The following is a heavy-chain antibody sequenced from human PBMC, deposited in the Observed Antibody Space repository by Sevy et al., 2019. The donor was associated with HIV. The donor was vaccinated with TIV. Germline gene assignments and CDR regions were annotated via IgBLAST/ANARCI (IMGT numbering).Heavy chain of an antibody. V-gene: IGHV3-66*01. J-gene: IGHJ4*02. CDR2: IYRGGST. CDR3: ARDQTEIVLVADGDY. CDR1: GFIVSSNY. Sequence: GGSLRLSCAVSGFIVSSNYMSWVRQAPGKGLEWVSVIYRGGSTYYADSVKGRFTISRDNSKNMLYLQLNSLRAEDTAVYYCARDQTEIVLVADGDYWGQGTLVTVSS. D-gene: IGHD2-2*01.